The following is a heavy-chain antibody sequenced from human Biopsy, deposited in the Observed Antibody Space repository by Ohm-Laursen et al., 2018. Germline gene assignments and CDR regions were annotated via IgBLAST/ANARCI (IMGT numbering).Heavy chain of an antibody. CDR2: IWYDGSNK. V-gene: IGHV3-33*06. J-gene: IGHJ4*02. Sequence: SLRLSCAAFGFTFSSYGMHWVRQAPGKGLEWVAAIWYDGSNKNYADSVKGRFTISRDNSKNTLYLQMNSLRGEDTAVYYCAKCMTGGSNYYFHHCGQGILVTVSS. CDR3: AKCMTGGSNYYFHH. CDR1: GFTFSSYG. D-gene: IGHD2-8*01.